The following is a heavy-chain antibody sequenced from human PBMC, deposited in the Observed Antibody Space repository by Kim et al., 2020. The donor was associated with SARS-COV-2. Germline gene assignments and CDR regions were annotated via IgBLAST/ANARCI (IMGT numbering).Heavy chain of an antibody. CDR2: ISSSSSYT. Sequence: GGSLRLSCAASGFTFSDYYMSWIRQAPGKGLEWVSYISSSSSYTNYADSVKGRFTISRDNAKNSLYLQMNSLRAEDTAVDYGARVREGGSSWYYFDYWGQGTLVNVSS. CDR1: GFTFSDYY. CDR3: ARVREGGSSWYYFDY. J-gene: IGHJ4*02. D-gene: IGHD6-13*01. V-gene: IGHV3-11*05.